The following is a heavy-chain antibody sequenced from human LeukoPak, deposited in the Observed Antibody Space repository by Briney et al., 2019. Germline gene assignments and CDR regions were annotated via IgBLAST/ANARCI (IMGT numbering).Heavy chain of an antibody. D-gene: IGHD3-9*01. V-gene: IGHV4-39*01. CDR3: ARRGDILTDYAFDY. CDR2: IYYSATT. Sequence: PSETLSLTCSVSGGSINSNSHHWDWLRQAPGKGLEWIGNIYYSATTSYNPSLKSRVTISVDTSKNQFSLRLSSVTAADTAVYYCARRGDILTDYAFDYWGQGTLVTVSS. J-gene: IGHJ4*02. CDR1: GGSINSNSHH.